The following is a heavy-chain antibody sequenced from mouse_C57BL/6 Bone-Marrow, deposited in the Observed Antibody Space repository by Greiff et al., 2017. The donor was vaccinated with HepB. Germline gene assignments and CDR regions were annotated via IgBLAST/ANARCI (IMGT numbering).Heavy chain of an antibody. V-gene: IGHV5-12*01. CDR2: ISNGGGST. D-gene: IGHD2-1*01. CDR1: GFTFSDYY. CDR3: ARHSYGNHGTY. J-gene: IGHJ3*01. Sequence: EVMLVESGGGLVQPGGSLKLSCAASGFTFSDYYMYWVRQTPEKRLEWVAYISNGGGSTYYPDTVKGRFTISRDNAKNTLYLQMSRLKSEDTAMYYCARHSYGNHGTYWGQGTLVTVSA.